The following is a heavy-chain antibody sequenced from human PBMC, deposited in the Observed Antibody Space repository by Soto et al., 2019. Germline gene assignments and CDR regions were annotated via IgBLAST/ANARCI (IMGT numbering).Heavy chain of an antibody. Sequence: EVQLVESGGGLVQPGGSLRLSCAASGFTFSSYGMNWVRQAPGKGLEWVSYISSSSSTIYYADSVKGRFTISRDNAKNSLYLQMNSLRAEDTAVYYCARDSGYSYGPLDYWGQGTLVTVSS. J-gene: IGHJ4*02. CDR3: ARDSGYSYGPLDY. CDR2: ISSSSSTI. D-gene: IGHD5-18*01. V-gene: IGHV3-48*01. CDR1: GFTFSSYG.